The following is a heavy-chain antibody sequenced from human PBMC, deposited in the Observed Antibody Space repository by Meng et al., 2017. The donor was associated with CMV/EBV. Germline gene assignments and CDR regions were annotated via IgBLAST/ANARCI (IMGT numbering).Heavy chain of an antibody. CDR1: GFIFSDYY. D-gene: IGHD3-22*01. CDR2: ISSSGASI. V-gene: IGHV3-11*01. CDR3: ARDETATQSERSAYSPDAFDI. Sequence: GESLKISCVGSGFIFSDYYMSWIRQAPGKGLESVSDISSSGASIYYADSVEGRFTISRDNARNSLYLQMNTLRAEDTAVYYCARDETATQSERSAYSPDAFDIWGQGTMVTVSS. J-gene: IGHJ3*02.